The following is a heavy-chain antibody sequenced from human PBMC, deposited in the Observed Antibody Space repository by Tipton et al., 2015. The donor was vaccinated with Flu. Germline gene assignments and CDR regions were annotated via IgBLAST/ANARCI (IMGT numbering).Heavy chain of an antibody. V-gene: IGHV4-59*01. J-gene: IGHJ6*02. Sequence: TLSLTCSLSGDSIGSNYYWGWIRQAPGKGLEWIGYIYYSGATNYNPSLQSRLSISVDSSKNQLSLKLTSVTAADTAVYYCARARAPYYYYAMDVWGQGATVTVS. D-gene: IGHD3-10*01. CDR3: ARARAPYYYYAMDV. CDR1: GDSIGSNYY. CDR2: IYYSGAT.